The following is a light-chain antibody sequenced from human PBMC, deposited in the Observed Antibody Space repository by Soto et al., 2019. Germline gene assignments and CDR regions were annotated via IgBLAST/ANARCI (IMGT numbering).Light chain of an antibody. CDR3: SSYTSGSTLLV. CDR1: SSDVGGYNY. V-gene: IGLV2-14*01. Sequence: QSVLTQPASVSGSPGQSITISCTGTSSDVGGYNYVSWYQQHPGKALKLMIYDVSNRPSGVSNRFSGSESGNTASLTISGLQAEDEADYYCSSYTSGSTLLVFGTGTKVTVL. J-gene: IGLJ1*01. CDR2: DVS.